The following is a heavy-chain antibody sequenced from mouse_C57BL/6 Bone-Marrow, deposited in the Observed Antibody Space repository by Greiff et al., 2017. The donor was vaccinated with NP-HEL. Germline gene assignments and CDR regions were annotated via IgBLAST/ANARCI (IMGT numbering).Heavy chain of an antibody. Sequence: VQLQQSGAELVRPGASVTLSCKASGYTFTDYEMHWVKQTPVHGLEWIGAIDPETGGTAYNQKFKGKAILTADKSSSTAYMELRSLTSEDSAVYYCTQTAQATLAWFAYWGQGTLVTVSA. CDR3: TQTAQATLAWFAY. CDR2: IDPETGGT. D-gene: IGHD3-2*02. V-gene: IGHV1-15*01. J-gene: IGHJ3*01. CDR1: GYTFTDYE.